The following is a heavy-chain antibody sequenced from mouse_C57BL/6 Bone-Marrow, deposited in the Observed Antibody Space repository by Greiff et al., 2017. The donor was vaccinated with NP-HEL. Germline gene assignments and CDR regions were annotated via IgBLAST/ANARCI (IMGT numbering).Heavy chain of an antibody. V-gene: IGHV6-3*01. CDR3: TVLLRYYFDY. Sequence: EVKLMESGGGLVQPGGSMKLSCVASGFTFSNYLMNWVRQSPEKGLEWVAQIRLKSYNYATHYAESVKGRFTISRDDSKSSVYLQMNNLRAEDTGIYYCTVLLRYYFDYWGQGTTLTVSS. J-gene: IGHJ2*01. CDR2: IRLKSYNYAT. CDR1: GFTFSNYL. D-gene: IGHD1-1*01.